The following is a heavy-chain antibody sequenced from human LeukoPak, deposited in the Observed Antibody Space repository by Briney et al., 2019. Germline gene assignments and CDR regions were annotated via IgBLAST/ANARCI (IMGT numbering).Heavy chain of an antibody. CDR3: ARITYDILTGTNSYYFDY. CDR1: GFTFSSYW. V-gene: IGHV3-74*01. Sequence: PGGSLRLSCAASGFTFSSYWMHWVRHAPGKGLVWVSRINSDGSSTSYADSVKGRFTISRDNAKNTLYLQMNSLRAEGTAVYYCARITYDILTGTNSYYFDYWGQGTLVTVSS. J-gene: IGHJ4*02. D-gene: IGHD3-9*01. CDR2: INSDGSST.